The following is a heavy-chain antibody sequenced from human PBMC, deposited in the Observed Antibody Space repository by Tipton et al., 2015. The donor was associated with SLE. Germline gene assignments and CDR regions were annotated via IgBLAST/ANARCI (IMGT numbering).Heavy chain of an antibody. V-gene: IGHV4-59*01. CDR3: ARDLAARGGHYFDY. CDR2: IYYTGST. Sequence: TLSLTCTVSGGSISSYYWSWIRQTPGKGLEWIGYIYYTGSTKFNPSLKSRVSISVDTSKNQFSLKLSSVTAADTAVYYCARDLAARGGHYFDYWGQGTLVTVSS. D-gene: IGHD6-6*01. J-gene: IGHJ4*02. CDR1: GGSISSYY.